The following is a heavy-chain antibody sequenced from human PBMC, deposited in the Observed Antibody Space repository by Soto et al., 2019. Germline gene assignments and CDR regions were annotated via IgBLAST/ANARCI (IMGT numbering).Heavy chain of an antibody. J-gene: IGHJ4*02. CDR2: ISWNSDSI. CDR3: TKVGGLYDFWSGPLHFDL. V-gene: IGHV3-9*01. D-gene: IGHD3-3*01. CDR1: GFIFDDFA. Sequence: EAQLVESGGGFVQPGRSLRLSCAGSGFIFDDFAIHWVRQAPGKGLEWVSGISWNSDSIGYADSVKGRFTISRDNAKNALYLQMNSLRVEDTALCYCTKVGGLYDFWSGPLHFDLWGQGTLVTVSS.